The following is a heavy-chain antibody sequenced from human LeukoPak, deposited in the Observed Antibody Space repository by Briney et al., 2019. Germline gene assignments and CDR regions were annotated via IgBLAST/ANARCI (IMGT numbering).Heavy chain of an antibody. V-gene: IGHV4-39*07. J-gene: IGHJ5*01. CDR2: IYYSGST. D-gene: IGHD3-10*01. Sequence: SETLSLTCTVSGGSISSSSYYWGWIRQPPGKGLEWIGSIYYSGSTYYNPSLKSRVTISVDTSKNQFSMKLSSVTAADTAVYYCASVQYYYGSGSYYKGPNWFDPWGQGTLVTVSS. CDR1: GGSISSSSYY. CDR3: ASVQYYYGSGSYYKGPNWFDP.